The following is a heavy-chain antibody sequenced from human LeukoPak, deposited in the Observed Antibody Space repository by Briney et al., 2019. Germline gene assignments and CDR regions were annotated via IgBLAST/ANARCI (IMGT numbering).Heavy chain of an antibody. CDR3: AKDIGSGWYGGMDV. D-gene: IGHD6-19*01. V-gene: IGHV3-9*01. CDR1: GFIFDDYA. J-gene: IGHJ6*02. Sequence: PGRSLRLSCAASGFIFDDYAMHWVRQAPGKGLEWVLGISWNSGIIGYADSVKGRFTISRDNAKNSLYLQMNGLRAEDTALYYCAKDIGSGWYGGMDVWGQGTTVTVSS. CDR2: ISWNSGII.